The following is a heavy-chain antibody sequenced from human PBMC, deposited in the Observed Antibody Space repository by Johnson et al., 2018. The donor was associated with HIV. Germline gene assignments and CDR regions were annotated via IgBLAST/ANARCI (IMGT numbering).Heavy chain of an antibody. D-gene: IGHD7-27*01. CDR2: ISSSGSTI. CDR3: AKSTRGNWGSCFDI. CDR1: GFSFSDYY. J-gene: IGHJ3*02. Sequence: QVLLVESGGGLVQPGGSLRLSCAASGFSFSDYYMSWIRQAPGKGLECISYISSSGSTIYYADSVKGRFTISRDNAKNSLYLHMNSLRAEDTAVYYCAKSTRGNWGSCFDIWGQGTMVTVSS. V-gene: IGHV3-11*04.